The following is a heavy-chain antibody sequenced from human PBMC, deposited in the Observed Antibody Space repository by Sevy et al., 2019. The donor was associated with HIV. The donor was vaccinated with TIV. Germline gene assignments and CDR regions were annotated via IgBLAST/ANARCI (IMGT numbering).Heavy chain of an antibody. CDR3: ARVEVAAGTVYDYVWVSYRSIGEDAFDI. CDR2: ISSSGSTM. V-gene: IGHV3-48*03. D-gene: IGHD3-16*02. Sequence: GGSLRLSCAASGFTFSSYEMNWVRQAPGKGLEWVSYISSSGSTMYYADSVKGRFTISRDNAKNSLYLQMNSLRAEVTAVYYCARVEVAAGTVYDYVWVSYRSIGEDAFDIWGQGTMVTVSS. J-gene: IGHJ3*02. CDR1: GFTFSSYE.